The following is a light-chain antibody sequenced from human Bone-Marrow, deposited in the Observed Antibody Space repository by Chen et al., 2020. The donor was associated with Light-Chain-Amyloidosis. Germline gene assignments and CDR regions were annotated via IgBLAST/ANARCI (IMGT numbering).Light chain of an antibody. CDR2: GVS. J-gene: IGKJ1*01. V-gene: IGKV3-15*01. CDR1: QSVNYN. CDR3: QQYKEWPPLT. Sequence: EIFLTQYPATLSVSPGERATLSCRASQSVNYNLAWYQQKPGQPPRLLIYGVSTRATGVPARFSASGSGTEFTLTIRGLQSEDFAVYYCQQYKEWPPLTFGQGTKVEIK.